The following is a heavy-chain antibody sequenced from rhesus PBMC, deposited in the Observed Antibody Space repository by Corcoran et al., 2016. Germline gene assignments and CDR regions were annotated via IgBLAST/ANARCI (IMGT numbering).Heavy chain of an antibody. Sequence: QVQLQESGPGLVKPSETLSLTCAVSGGSFSSYWWSWIRQPPGKGLEWIGEINGNSGSTNYNPSLKRRVTISKDASKNQFSLTLSSVTAADTAVYYCARYSSGWFYDYWGQGVLVTVSS. D-gene: IGHD6-31*01. CDR2: INGNSGST. V-gene: IGHV4-80*01. CDR1: GGSFSSYW. J-gene: IGHJ4*01. CDR3: ARYSSGWFYDY.